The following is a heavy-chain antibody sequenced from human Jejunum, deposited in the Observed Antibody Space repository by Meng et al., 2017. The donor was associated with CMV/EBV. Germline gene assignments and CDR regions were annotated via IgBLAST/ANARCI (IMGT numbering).Heavy chain of an antibody. D-gene: IGHD7-27*01. CDR3: VRANLGSADY. CDR2: ITPSSGGT. Sequence: QVQRVQVGAEVKKPGASVKVSCKASGYTFTGYYMHWLRQAPGQGLEWVGRITPSSGGTTYAQKFQGRVTMTRDTSISTAYMELSSLRSDDAAIYYCVRANLGSADYWGQGTLVTVSS. CDR1: GYTFTGYY. V-gene: IGHV1-2*06. J-gene: IGHJ4*02.